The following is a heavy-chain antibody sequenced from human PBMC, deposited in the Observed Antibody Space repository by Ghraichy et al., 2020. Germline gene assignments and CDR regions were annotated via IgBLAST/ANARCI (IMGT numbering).Heavy chain of an antibody. CDR3: ARHEGYCSGGSCSSFDY. D-gene: IGHD2-15*01. Sequence: LSLTCTVSGGSISSYYWSWIRQPPGKGLEWIGYIYYSGSTNYNPSLKSRVTISVDTSKNQFSLKLSSVTAADTAVYYCARHEGYCSGGSCSSFDYWGQGTLVTVSS. CDR2: IYYSGST. V-gene: IGHV4-59*08. CDR1: GGSISSYY. J-gene: IGHJ4*02.